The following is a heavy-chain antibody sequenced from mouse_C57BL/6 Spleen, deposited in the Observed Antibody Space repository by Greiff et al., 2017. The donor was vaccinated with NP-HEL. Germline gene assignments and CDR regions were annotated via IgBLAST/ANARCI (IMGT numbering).Heavy chain of an antibody. CDR1: GYTFTSYW. V-gene: IGHV1-53*01. CDR3: AGSITTVVAGDY. Sequence: QVQLQQPGTELVKPGASVKLSCKASGYTFTSYWLHWVKQRPGQGLEWIGNINPSNGGTNYNEKFKSKATLTVDKSSSTAYMQLSSLTSEDAAVYYCAGSITTVVAGDYWGQGTTLTVSS. J-gene: IGHJ2*01. CDR2: INPSNGGT. D-gene: IGHD1-1*01.